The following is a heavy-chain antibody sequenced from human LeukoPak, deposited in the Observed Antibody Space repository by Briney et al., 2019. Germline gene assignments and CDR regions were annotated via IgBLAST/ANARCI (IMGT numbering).Heavy chain of an antibody. D-gene: IGHD1-26*01. Sequence: ASVKVSCKASGYTFTSYYMHWVRQAPGQGLEWMGIINPSSGSTSYAQKFQGRVTMTRDTSTSTAYMELNSLSAEDTAVYYCAKPLYSGSYHIYYYFYMDVWGKGTTVTVSS. CDR1: GYTFTSYY. CDR2: INPSSGST. J-gene: IGHJ6*03. V-gene: IGHV1-46*01. CDR3: AKPLYSGSYHIYYYFYMDV.